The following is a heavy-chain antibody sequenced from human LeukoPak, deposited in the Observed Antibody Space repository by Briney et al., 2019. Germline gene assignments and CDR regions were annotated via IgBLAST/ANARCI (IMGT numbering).Heavy chain of an antibody. CDR1: GFTFSNYW. CDR3: ARVHAGAGSVGIWGNYYYYYMDV. CDR2: IKQDGSEK. V-gene: IGHV3-7*01. J-gene: IGHJ6*03. D-gene: IGHD6-13*01. Sequence: GGSLRLSCAASGFTFSNYWMNWVRQAPGKGLEWVANIKQDGSEKYYVDSVKGRFTISRDNAKDSLYLQMNSLRAEDTAVYYCARVHAGAGSVGIWGNYYYYYMDVWGKGTTVTISS.